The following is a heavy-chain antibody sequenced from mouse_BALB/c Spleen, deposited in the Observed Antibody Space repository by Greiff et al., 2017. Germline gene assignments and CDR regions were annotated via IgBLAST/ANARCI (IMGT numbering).Heavy chain of an antibody. D-gene: IGHD4-1*01. CDR3: ARDDWDGVFAY. CDR1: GFTFSDYY. CDR2: ISDGGSYT. V-gene: IGHV5-4*02. Sequence: EVQLVESGGGLVKPGGSLKLSCAASGFTFSDYYMYWVRQTPEKRLEWVATISDGGSYTYYPDSVKGRFTISRDNAKNNLYLQMSSLKSEDTAMYYGARDDWDGVFAYWGQGTLVTVSA. J-gene: IGHJ3*01.